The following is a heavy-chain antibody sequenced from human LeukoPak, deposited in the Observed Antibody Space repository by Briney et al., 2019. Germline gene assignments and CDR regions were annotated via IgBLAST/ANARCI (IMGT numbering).Heavy chain of an antibody. CDR2: IYHSGST. Sequence: SETLSLTCAVSGYSISSGYYWGWIRQPPGKGLEWIGSIYHSGSTYYNPSLKSRVTISVDTSKNQFSLKLSSVTAADTAVYYCASYTAITPTFDYWGQGTLVTVS. V-gene: IGHV4-38-2*01. CDR3: ASYTAITPTFDY. D-gene: IGHD5-18*01. CDR1: GYSISSGYY. J-gene: IGHJ4*02.